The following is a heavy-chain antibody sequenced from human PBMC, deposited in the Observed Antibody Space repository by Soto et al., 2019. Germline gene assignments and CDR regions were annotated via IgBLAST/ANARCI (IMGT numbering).Heavy chain of an antibody. Sequence: ASVKVSCKASGYTFTSYYMHWVRQAPGQGLEWMGIINPSGGSTSYAQKFQGRVTMTRDTSTSTVYMELSSLRSEDTAVYYCARFTVPGTRGTHYYYYYGMDVWGEGTTFTISS. CDR3: ARFTVPGTRGTHYYYYYGMDV. CDR2: INPSGGST. J-gene: IGHJ6*04. D-gene: IGHD6-19*01. V-gene: IGHV1-46*01. CDR1: GYTFTSYY.